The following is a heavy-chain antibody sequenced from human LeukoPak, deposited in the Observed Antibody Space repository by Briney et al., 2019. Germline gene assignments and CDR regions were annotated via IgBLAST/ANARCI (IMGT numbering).Heavy chain of an antibody. CDR2: TVSRGTT. J-gene: IGHJ5*02. V-gene: IGHV3-23*01. CDR3: AKCSTSAYTTGWCNWIDP. Sequence: GGSLRLSCVASGFTFTSDAMNWVRQAPGKGLEWVSSTVSRGTTQYADSVKGRFTVSRDTSKNTLYLQMNSLRADDTAVYYCAKCSTSAYTTGWCNWIDPWGQGTLVTASS. D-gene: IGHD6-19*01. CDR1: GFTFTSDA.